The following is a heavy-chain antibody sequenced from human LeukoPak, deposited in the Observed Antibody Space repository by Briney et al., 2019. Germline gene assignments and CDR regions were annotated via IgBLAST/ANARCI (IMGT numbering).Heavy chain of an antibody. V-gene: IGHV4-38-2*02. CDR1: GYSISSGYY. CDR2: IYHSGST. CDR3: ARDTMIVVVIADDSNAFDI. D-gene: IGHD3-22*01. J-gene: IGHJ3*02. Sequence: PSETLSLTCTVSGYSISSGYYWGWIRQPPGKGLEWIGSIYHSGSTYYNPSLKSRVTISVDTSKNQFSLKLSSVTAADTAVYYCARDTMIVVVIADDSNAFDIWGQGTMVTVSS.